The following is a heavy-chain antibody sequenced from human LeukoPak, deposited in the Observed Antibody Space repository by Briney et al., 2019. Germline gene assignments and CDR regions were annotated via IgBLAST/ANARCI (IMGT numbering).Heavy chain of an antibody. J-gene: IGHJ4*02. CDR1: GGSISNTNW. CDR3: SRENGAFSPFGY. CDR2: ISLTGLT. V-gene: IGHV4-4*02. D-gene: IGHD2-8*01. Sequence: SGTLSLTCGVSGGSISNTNWWSWVRQPPGQGLERIGEISLTGLTHYNPSLESRVTVSLDKSKNQLSLNLTSVTAADTAVYYCSRENGAFSPFGYWGQGTLVTVLS.